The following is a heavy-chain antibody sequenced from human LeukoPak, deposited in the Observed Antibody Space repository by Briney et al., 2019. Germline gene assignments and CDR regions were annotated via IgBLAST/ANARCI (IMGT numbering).Heavy chain of an antibody. D-gene: IGHD3-3*01. CDR1: GFTFNNYV. Sequence: GGSLRLSCAASGFTFNNYVMSWVRQAPGKGLEWVSTINGGGYNTYYADSVKGRFTISRDNSKNTLSLQVNTLRAEDTAVYYCATKNSVLRTAWGQGTLVTVSS. CDR2: INGGGYNT. V-gene: IGHV3-23*01. J-gene: IGHJ5*02. CDR3: ATKNSVLRTA.